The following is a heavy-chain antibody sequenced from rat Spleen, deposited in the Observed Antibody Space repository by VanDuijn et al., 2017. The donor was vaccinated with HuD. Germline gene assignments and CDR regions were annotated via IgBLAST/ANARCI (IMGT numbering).Heavy chain of an antibody. V-gene: IGHV5-31*01. CDR1: GFTFNNYW. CDR3: TRDSPNYGSYWYFDF. D-gene: IGHD1-3*01. J-gene: IGHJ1*01. Sequence: EVQLVESGGGLVQPGRSLKLSCVASGFTFNNYWMTWILQAPGKGLEWVASITNTGGSTYYPDSVKGRFTISRDNAKSTLYLQMNSLRSEDTATYYCTRDSPNYGSYWYFDFWGPGTMVTVSS. CDR2: ITNTGGST.